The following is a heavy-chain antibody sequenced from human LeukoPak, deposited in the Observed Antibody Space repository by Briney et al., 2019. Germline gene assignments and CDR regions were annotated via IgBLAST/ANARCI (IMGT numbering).Heavy chain of an antibody. CDR1: GFTFSSYA. Sequence: VGSLRLSCAASGFTFSSYAMHCVRQALGKGLEWVSLISYDGSNKYYADSVKGRFTISRDNSKNTLYLQMNSLRAEDTAVYYCAREEGPSIAARLYYWGEGTLVTVSS. CDR3: AREEGPSIAARLYY. CDR2: ISYDGSNK. D-gene: IGHD6-6*01. V-gene: IGHV3-30*01. J-gene: IGHJ4*02.